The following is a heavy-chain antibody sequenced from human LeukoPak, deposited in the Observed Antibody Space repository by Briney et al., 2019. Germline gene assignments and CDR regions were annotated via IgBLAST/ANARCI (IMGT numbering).Heavy chain of an antibody. CDR2: ISWNSGSI. J-gene: IGHJ4*02. D-gene: IGHD5-24*01. CDR1: GFTFDDYA. V-gene: IGHV3-9*01. CDR3: AKEGDGYPYYFDY. Sequence: PGRSLRLSCAASGFTFDDYAMHWGRQAPGKGLEWGSGISWNSGSIGYADSVKGRFTISRDNAKNSLYLQMNSLRAEDTALYYCAKEGDGYPYYFDYSGQGTLVTVSS.